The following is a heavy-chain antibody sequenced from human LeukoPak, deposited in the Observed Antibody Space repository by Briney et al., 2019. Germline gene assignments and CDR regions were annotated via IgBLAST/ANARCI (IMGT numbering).Heavy chain of an antibody. CDR3: AKAGTYRNEFDY. V-gene: IGHV3-13*01. D-gene: IGHD4-11*01. CDR1: GFTFSSYD. J-gene: IGHJ4*02. Sequence: GGPLRLSCAASGFTFSSYDIPWVRQATGKGLEWVSAIGTAGDTYYPGSVKGRFTISRENAKNSLYLQMNSLRAGDTAVYYCAKAGTYRNEFDYWGQGTLVTVSS. CDR2: IGTAGDT.